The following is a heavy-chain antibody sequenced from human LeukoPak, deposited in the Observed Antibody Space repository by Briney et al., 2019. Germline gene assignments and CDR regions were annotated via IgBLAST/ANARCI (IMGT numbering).Heavy chain of an antibody. CDR2: ISGSGGST. CDR1: GFTSSSYA. J-gene: IGHJ3*02. D-gene: IGHD6-19*01. V-gene: IGHV3-23*01. Sequence: PGGSLRLSCAASGFTSSSYAMSWVRQAPGKGLEWVSAISGSGGSTYYADSVKGRFTISRDNSKNTLYLQMNSLRAEDTAVYYCAKGQQWLVLKSAFDIWGQGTMVTVSS. CDR3: AKGQQWLVLKSAFDI.